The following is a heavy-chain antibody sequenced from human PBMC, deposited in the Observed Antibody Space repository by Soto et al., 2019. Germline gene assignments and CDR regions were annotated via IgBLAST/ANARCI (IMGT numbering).Heavy chain of an antibody. Sequence: SETLSLTCIVSGGSISGGGYYWSWIRQHPGKGLEWIGFITDSGSTYYNPSLKSRVTISVDTSRNQFSLNLNSVTAADTAVYYCAKDPLYGWFDPWGQGTLVTVSS. J-gene: IGHJ5*02. D-gene: IGHD2-2*02. V-gene: IGHV4-31*02. CDR1: GGSISGGGYY. CDR3: AKDPLYGWFDP. CDR2: ITDSGST.